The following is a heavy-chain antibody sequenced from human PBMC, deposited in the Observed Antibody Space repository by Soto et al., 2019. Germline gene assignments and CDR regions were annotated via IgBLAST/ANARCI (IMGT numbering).Heavy chain of an antibody. J-gene: IGHJ3*02. V-gene: IGHV4-31*03. CDR1: GGSISSGGYY. CDR2: IYYSGST. CDR3: ARTDIVLMVYATNRGAFDI. D-gene: IGHD2-8*01. Sequence: QVQLQESGPGLVKPSQTLSLTCTVSGGSISSGGYYWSWIRQHPGKGLEWIGYIYYSGSTYYNPSLQSRVTISVDPSKNQYSLKLSSVTASDTAVYYCARTDIVLMVYATNRGAFDIWGQGTMVTVSS.